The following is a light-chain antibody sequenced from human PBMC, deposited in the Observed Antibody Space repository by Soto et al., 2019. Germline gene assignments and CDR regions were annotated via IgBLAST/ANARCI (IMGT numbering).Light chain of an antibody. CDR2: EVS. CDR1: SSDVGGYNY. V-gene: IGLV2-14*01. Sequence: QSALTQPASVSGYPGQSITISCTGRSSDVGGYNYVSWYQQHPGKAPKFMIYEVSRRPSGVSNCFSGSKSGNTASLIVFGLQAEDEADYYCSSYTTSNTYVFGTGTKVTVL. CDR3: SSYTTSNTYV. J-gene: IGLJ1*01.